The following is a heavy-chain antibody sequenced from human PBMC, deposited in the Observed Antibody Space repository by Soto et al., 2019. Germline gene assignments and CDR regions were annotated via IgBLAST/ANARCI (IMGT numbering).Heavy chain of an antibody. D-gene: IGHD3-3*01. CDR1: CYSISSGYY. J-gene: IGHJ4*02. CDR2: IYHSGST. Sequence: TSETLSLTCAVSCYSISSGYYWGWIRQPPGKGLEWIGSIYHSGSTYYNPSLKSRVTISVDTSKNQFSLKLSSVTAADTAVYYCARVARITIFAYFDYWGQGTLVTVSS. V-gene: IGHV4-38-2*01. CDR3: ARVARITIFAYFDY.